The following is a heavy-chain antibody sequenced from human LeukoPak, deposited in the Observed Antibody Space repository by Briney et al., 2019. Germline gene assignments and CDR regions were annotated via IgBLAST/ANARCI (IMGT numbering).Heavy chain of an antibody. CDR3: AKGPYGSGAYYFDY. V-gene: IGHV3-23*01. Sequence: GGSLRLSCAASGFTFSSYGMSWVRQAPGKGLEWVSAISGSGGSTYYADSVKGRFTISRDNSKNTLYLQMNSLRAEDTAVYYCAKGPYGSGAYYFDYWGQGTLVTVSS. CDR2: ISGSGGST. J-gene: IGHJ4*02. CDR1: GFTFSSYG. D-gene: IGHD3-10*01.